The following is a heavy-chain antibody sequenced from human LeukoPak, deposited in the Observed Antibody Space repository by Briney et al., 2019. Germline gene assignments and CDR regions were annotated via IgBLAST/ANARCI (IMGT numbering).Heavy chain of an antibody. D-gene: IGHD6-13*01. J-gene: IGHJ4*02. CDR1: GFTFSSYA. CDR3: WPWAAAGTLAQGQFDY. Sequence: PGGSLRPSCSASGFTFSSYAMHWVRQAPGKGLEYVSAISSNGGSTYYADSVKGRFTISRDNSKNTLYLQMSSLRAEDTAVYYCWPWAAAGTLAQGQFDYWGQGTLVTVSS. CDR2: ISSNGGST. V-gene: IGHV3-64D*06.